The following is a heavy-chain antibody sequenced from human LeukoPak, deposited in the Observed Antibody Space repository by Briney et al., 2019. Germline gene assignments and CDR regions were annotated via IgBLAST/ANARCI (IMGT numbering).Heavy chain of an antibody. CDR3: AKEGSYIGFDI. CDR2: INGGGGTT. Sequence: GGSLRLSCAASGFTFSSYVMSWVRQAPGKGLEWVSAINGGGGTTYYADSVKGRFTISRDNSKNTLYLQMNSLRAEDTAVYYCAKEGSYIGFDIWGQGTMVTVSS. J-gene: IGHJ3*02. D-gene: IGHD1-26*01. V-gene: IGHV3-23*01. CDR1: GFTFSSYV.